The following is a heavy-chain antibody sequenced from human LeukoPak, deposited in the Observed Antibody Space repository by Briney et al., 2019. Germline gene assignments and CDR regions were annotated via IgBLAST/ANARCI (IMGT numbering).Heavy chain of an antibody. CDR3: TRGAGTSWFDY. CDR2: INPNSGGT. V-gene: IGHV1-2*02. D-gene: IGHD2-2*01. CDR1: GYTFTGYY. J-gene: IGHJ4*02. Sequence: ASVKVSCKASGYTFTGYYMHWVRQAPGQGLEWMGWINPNSGGTNYAQKFQGRVTMTRDTSISTAYMELSSPTSDDTAVYYCTRGAGTSWFDYWGQGSLVTVSS.